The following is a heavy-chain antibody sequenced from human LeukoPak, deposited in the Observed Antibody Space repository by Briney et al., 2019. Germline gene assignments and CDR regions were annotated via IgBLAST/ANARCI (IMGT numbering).Heavy chain of an antibody. CDR2: ISYDGSNK. D-gene: IGHD1-26*01. V-gene: IGHV3-30*18. J-gene: IGHJ4*02. CDR3: AKDGGSSQEGFDY. CDR1: GFTFSSYG. Sequence: GGSLRLSCAASGFTFSSYGMHWVRQAPGKGLEWVAVISYDGSNKYYADSVKGRFTISRDNSKNTLYLQMNSLRAEDTAVYYCAKDGGSSQEGFDYWGQGTLVTVSS.